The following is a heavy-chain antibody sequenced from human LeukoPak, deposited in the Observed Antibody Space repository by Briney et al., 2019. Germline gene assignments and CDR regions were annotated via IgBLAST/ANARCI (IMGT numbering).Heavy chain of an antibody. V-gene: IGHV4-59*01. CDR3: ARVGGLGSSFDY. D-gene: IGHD3-10*01. J-gene: IGHJ4*02. CDR2: IYYTGST. Sequence: SETLSLTCTVSGGSINNFYWYRVRQPPGKGLEWIGYIYYTGSTNYNPSLKSRVTISVDTSKNLFSLRLTYLTAADTAVYYCARVGGLGSSFDYWGQGTQVTVSS. CDR1: GGSINNFY.